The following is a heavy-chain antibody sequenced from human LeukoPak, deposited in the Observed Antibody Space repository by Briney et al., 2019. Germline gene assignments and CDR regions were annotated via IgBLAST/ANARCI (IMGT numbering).Heavy chain of an antibody. Sequence: KPSETLSLTCTVSGGSISSYYWSWIRQPPGKGLEWIGYIYYSGSTNYNPSLKSRVTISVDTSKNQFSLKLSSVTAADTAVYYCARVQWELGPDYWGQGTLVTVSS. D-gene: IGHD1-26*01. CDR2: IYYSGST. CDR3: ARVQWELGPDY. V-gene: IGHV4-59*01. CDR1: GGSISSYY. J-gene: IGHJ4*02.